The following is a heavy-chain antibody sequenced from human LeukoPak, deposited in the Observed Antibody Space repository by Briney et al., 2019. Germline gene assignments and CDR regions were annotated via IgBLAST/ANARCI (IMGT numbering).Heavy chain of an antibody. J-gene: IGHJ4*02. CDR3: ARVLSISYCGGDCYSENFDY. CDR1: EFTFSSYA. V-gene: IGHV3-30-3*01. Sequence: HPGGSLRLSCVASEFTFSSYAMHWVRQAPGKGLEWVAVISYDGSNKYYADSVKGRFTISRDNSKNTLYLQMNSLRAEDTAVYYCARVLSISYCGGDCYSENFDYWGQGTLVTVSS. D-gene: IGHD2-21*02. CDR2: ISYDGSNK.